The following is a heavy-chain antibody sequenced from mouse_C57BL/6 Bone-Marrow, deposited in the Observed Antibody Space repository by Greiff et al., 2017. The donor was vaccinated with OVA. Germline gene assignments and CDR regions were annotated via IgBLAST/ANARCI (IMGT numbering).Heavy chain of an antibody. D-gene: IGHD1-1*01. J-gene: IGHJ4*01. CDR1: GFSLTSYA. CDR3: ARNSRYYGSSSYYYAMDY. Sequence: VQGVESGPGLVAPSQSLSITCTVSGFSLTSYAISWVRQPPGKGLEWLGVIWTGGGTNYNSALKSRLSISKDNSKSQVCLKMNSLQTDDTARYYCARNSRYYGSSSYYYAMDYWGQGTSVTVSS. V-gene: IGHV2-9-1*01. CDR2: IWTGGGT.